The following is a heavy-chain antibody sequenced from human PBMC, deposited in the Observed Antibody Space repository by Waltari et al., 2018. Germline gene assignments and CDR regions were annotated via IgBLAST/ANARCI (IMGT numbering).Heavy chain of an antibody. CDR2: INAGNGNT. D-gene: IGHD3-22*01. CDR1: GYTFTSYA. Sequence: QVQLVQSGAEVKKPRASVKVSCKASGYTFTSYAMHWVRQAPGQRLEWMGWINAGNGNTKYSQEFQGRVTITRDTSASTAYMELSSLRSEDMAVYYCARAYYYDSSGYYSDAFDIWGQGTMVTVSS. V-gene: IGHV1-3*03. J-gene: IGHJ3*02. CDR3: ARAYYYDSSGYYSDAFDI.